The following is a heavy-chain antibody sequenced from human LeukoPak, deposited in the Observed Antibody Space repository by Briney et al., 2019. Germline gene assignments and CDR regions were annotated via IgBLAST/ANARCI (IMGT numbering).Heavy chain of an antibody. CDR2: ISGSGGST. CDR1: GFTFSSYA. D-gene: IGHD1-20*01. Sequence: GGSLRLSCAASGFTFSSYAMSWVRQAPGKGLEWVSAISGSGGSTYYADSVKGRFTISRDNSKNTLYLQMNSLRAEDTAVYYCAKDANWTPFMTTHHYFDYWGQGTLVTVSS. V-gene: IGHV3-23*01. J-gene: IGHJ4*02. CDR3: AKDANWTPFMTTHHYFDY.